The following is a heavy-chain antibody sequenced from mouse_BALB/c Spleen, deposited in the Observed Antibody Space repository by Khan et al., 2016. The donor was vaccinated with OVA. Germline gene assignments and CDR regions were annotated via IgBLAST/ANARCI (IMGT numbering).Heavy chain of an antibody. CDR3: TRSGYGTFAY. Sequence: QVQLKQSGAELVKPGASVKLSCKASGYTFTSYYMYWVKQRPGQGLEWIGAINPSDGDTNFNETFKSKATLTVDKSYSTVYMQLRSLKSEDSAVYYFTRSGYGTFAYWGQGTLVTVSA. CDR2: INPSDGDT. D-gene: IGHD2-1*01. CDR1: GYTFTSYY. J-gene: IGHJ3*01. V-gene: IGHV1S81*02.